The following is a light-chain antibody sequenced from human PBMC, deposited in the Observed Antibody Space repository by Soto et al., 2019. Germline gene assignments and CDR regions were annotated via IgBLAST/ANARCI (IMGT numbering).Light chain of an antibody. CDR1: QSVSSNY. Sequence: DIVLTQSPGTLSLSPGERATLSCRSSQSVSSNYLAWYQQKPDQAPRLVIYDVSGRATGIPDRFSGSGSATDFTLTICRLEPEDFAVYYCQQYGSSPTFGQGTKVEIK. CDR3: QQYGSSPT. V-gene: IGKV3-20*01. J-gene: IGKJ1*01. CDR2: DVS.